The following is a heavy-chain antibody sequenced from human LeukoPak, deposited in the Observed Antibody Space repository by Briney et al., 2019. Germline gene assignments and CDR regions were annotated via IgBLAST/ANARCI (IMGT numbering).Heavy chain of an antibody. Sequence: SETLSLTCTVSGGSISSSSYYWGWIRQPPGKGLEWIGSIYYSGSTYNNPSLKSRVTISVDTSKNQFSLKLSSVTAADTAVYYCARHRDHYDGDDAFDIWGQGTMVTVSS. J-gene: IGHJ3*02. V-gene: IGHV4-39*01. CDR3: ARHRDHYDGDDAFDI. CDR1: GGSISSSSYY. D-gene: IGHD4-23*01. CDR2: IYYSGST.